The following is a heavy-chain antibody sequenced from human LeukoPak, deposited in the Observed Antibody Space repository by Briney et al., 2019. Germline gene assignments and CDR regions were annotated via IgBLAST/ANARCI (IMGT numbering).Heavy chain of an antibody. V-gene: IGHV3-48*03. CDR1: GFTLMSYE. Sequence: GGSLSLSCAASGFTLMSYEMYWVRQAPGKGLEWVSYISSSGSTIYYADSVKGRCTISRDDAKNSLYLQMNSLRAEDTAVYYCARDGALTFDYRGQGTLVTVSS. CDR3: ARDGALTFDY. CDR2: ISSSGSTI. J-gene: IGHJ4*02.